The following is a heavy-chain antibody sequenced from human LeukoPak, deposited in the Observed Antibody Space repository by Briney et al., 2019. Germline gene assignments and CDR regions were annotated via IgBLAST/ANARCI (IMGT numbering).Heavy chain of an antibody. J-gene: IGHJ6*04. CDR3: AELGITMIGGG. V-gene: IGHV3-48*03. CDR1: ALTLSSYE. D-gene: IGHD3-10*02. Sequence: GRCLRLSCAASALTLSSYETNWVRQAPGEGLEWGSYISSSGSTIYYTDSVKGRFTISRDNAKNSLYLQMNSLSAEDTAVYYCAELGITMIGGGWGKGTTVTISS. CDR2: ISSSGSTI.